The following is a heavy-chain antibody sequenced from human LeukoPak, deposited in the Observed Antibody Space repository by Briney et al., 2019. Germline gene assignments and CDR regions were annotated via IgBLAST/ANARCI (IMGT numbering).Heavy chain of an antibody. J-gene: IGHJ4*02. D-gene: IGHD5-24*01. Sequence: PSETLSLTCTVSGGSISISSYYWGWIRQPPGKGLEWIGSIYYSGSTYYNPSLKSRVTISVDTSKNQFSLKLSSVTAADTAVYYCARRDGYNYLGYWGQGTLVTVSS. CDR3: ARRDGYNYLGY. CDR1: GGSISISSYY. CDR2: IYYSGST. V-gene: IGHV4-39*01.